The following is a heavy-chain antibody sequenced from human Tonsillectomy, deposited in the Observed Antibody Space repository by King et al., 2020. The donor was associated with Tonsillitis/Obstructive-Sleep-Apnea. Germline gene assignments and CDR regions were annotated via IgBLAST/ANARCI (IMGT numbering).Heavy chain of an antibody. CDR3: ARTQGYCSSTSCYWTLWY. CDR2: IDWDDDK. V-gene: IGHV2-70*11. Sequence: TLKESGPALVKPTQTLTLTCTFSGFSLNTSGMCVSWIRQPPGKALEWLARIDWDDDKYYSTSLKTRLTISKDTSKNQVVLTMTNLDPVDTGTYYCARTQGYCSSTSCYWTLWYWGPGTLVTVSS. CDR1: GFSLNTSGMC. J-gene: IGHJ4*02. D-gene: IGHD2-2*01.